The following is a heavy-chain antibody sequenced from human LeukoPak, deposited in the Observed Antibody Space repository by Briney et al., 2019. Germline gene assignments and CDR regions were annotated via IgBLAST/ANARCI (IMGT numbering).Heavy chain of an antibody. J-gene: IGHJ4*02. Sequence: PSETLSLTCAVYGGSFSGYYWSWIRQPPGKGLEWIGEINHSGSTNYNPSLKSRVTISVDTSKNQFSLKLSSVTAADTAVYYCARGRGYSYGCFDYWGQGTLVTVSS. CDR3: ARGRGYSYGCFDY. CDR1: GGSFSGYY. CDR2: INHSGST. D-gene: IGHD5-18*01. V-gene: IGHV4-34*01.